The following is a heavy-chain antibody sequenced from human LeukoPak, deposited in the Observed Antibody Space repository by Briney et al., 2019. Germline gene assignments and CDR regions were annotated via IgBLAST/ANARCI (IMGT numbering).Heavy chain of an antibody. V-gene: IGHV1-69*13. CDR2: NIPIFGTA. J-gene: IGHJ6*02. CDR1: GGTFSSYA. CDR3: ARVGRPRPRVVPAGMDV. Sequence: SVTVSCKASGGTFSSYAISWVRQAPGQGLEWMGGNIPIFGTANYAQKFQGRVTITADESTSTAYMELSSLRSEDTAVYYCARVGRPRPRVVPAGMDVWGQGTTVTVSS. D-gene: IGHD2-2*01.